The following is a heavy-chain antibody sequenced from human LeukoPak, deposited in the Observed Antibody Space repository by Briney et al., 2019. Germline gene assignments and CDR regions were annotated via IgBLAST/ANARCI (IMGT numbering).Heavy chain of an antibody. CDR2: IFPSGGEI. CDR1: GFTFSTFA. CDR3: AKGRYYDSSLDY. D-gene: IGHD3-22*01. J-gene: IGHJ4*02. V-gene: IGHV3-23*01. Sequence: GGSLRLSCAASGFTFSTFAMIWVRQPPGKGLEWVSSIFPSGGEIHYADSVRGRFTISRDNSKNTLYLQMNSLRAEDTAVYYCAKGRYYDSSLDYWGQGTLVTVSS.